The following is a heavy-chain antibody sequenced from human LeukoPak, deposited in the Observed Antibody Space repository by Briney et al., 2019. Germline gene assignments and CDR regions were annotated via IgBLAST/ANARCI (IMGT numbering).Heavy chain of an antibody. V-gene: IGHV4-61*02. CDR2: IYISGST. CDR1: GDSISSGSYY. CDR3: ARGGSGWNYYYYYMDV. Sequence: PSETLSLTCTVSGDSISSGSYYWSWIRQPAGKGLEWIGRIYISGSTNYNPSLKSRVTISVDTSKNQFSLNLTSVTAADTAVYYCARGGSGWNYYYYYMDVWGKGTTVTISS. D-gene: IGHD6-19*01. J-gene: IGHJ6*03.